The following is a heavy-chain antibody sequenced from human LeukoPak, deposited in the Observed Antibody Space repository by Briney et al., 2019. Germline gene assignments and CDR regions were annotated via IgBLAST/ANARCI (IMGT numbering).Heavy chain of an antibody. V-gene: IGHV3-33*03. CDR1: GFSFSTFG. Sequence: GRSLRLSCAASGFSFSTFGMHWVRQAPGKGLEWVAVIWYAGSSKSYADSVKGRFTISRDNSRNSLYLQMNSLRTEDTALYYCAKDYGGTVTTFGPPGDYWGQGTLVTVSS. J-gene: IGHJ4*02. D-gene: IGHD4-17*01. CDR2: IWYAGSSK. CDR3: AKDYGGTVTTFGPPGDY.